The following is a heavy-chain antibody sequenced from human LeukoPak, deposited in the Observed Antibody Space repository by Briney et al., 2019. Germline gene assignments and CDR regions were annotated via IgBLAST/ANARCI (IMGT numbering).Heavy chain of an antibody. Sequence: TGGSLRLSCAASGSTVSRNYMSWVRQAPGKGLEWVSVIYNGDSTYYADSVKGRFTISRDNSKNTLYLQMNSLKAEDTAVYYCASVYRGGYWGQGTLVTVSS. CDR2: IYNGDST. V-gene: IGHV3-53*01. CDR1: GSTVSRNY. D-gene: IGHD2-15*01. J-gene: IGHJ4*02. CDR3: ASVYRGGY.